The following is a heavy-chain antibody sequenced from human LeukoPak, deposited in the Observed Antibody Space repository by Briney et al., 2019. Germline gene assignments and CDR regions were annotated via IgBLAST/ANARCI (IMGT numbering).Heavy chain of an antibody. CDR3: ARGGWELTTSYYFDY. Sequence: AGGSLRLSCAASGFTFSSYAMHWVRQAPGKGLEWVAVISYGGSNKYYADSVKGRFTISRDNSKNTLYLQMNSLRAEDTAVYYCARGGWELTTSYYFDYWGQGTLVTVSS. J-gene: IGHJ4*02. D-gene: IGHD1-26*01. CDR1: GFTFSSYA. CDR2: ISYGGSNK. V-gene: IGHV3-30-3*01.